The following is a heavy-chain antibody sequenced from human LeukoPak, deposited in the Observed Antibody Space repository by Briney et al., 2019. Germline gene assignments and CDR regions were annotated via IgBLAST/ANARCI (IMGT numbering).Heavy chain of an antibody. Sequence: ASVKVSCKVSGYTLSELSIHWVRQDPGKGLGWMGGFDREDGDTFFVQKFQGRVTMTEDTPTDTAYMELCSLRSDDTAVYYCVTGIGDYVGWSYRTYFFDCGGQGNLVTVSS. CDR2: FDREDGDT. D-gene: IGHD3-16*02. CDR3: VTGIGDYVGWSYRTYFFDC. V-gene: IGHV1-24*01. J-gene: IGHJ4*02. CDR1: GYTLSELS.